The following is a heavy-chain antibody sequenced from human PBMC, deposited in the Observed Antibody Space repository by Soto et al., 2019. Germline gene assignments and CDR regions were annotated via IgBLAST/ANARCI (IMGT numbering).Heavy chain of an antibody. CDR2: IYYSGST. J-gene: IGHJ6*03. CDR3: ARAAYDHSRYYMDV. V-gene: IGHV4-31*03. D-gene: IGHD3-3*01. Sequence: QVQLQESGPGLVKPSQTLSLTCTVSGGSISSGGYYWSWIRQHPGKGLEWIGYIYYSGSTYYNPSLKSRDTISVDTSKNQFSLKLSSVTAADTAVYYCARAAYDHSRYYMDVWGKGTTVTVSS. CDR1: GGSISSGGYY.